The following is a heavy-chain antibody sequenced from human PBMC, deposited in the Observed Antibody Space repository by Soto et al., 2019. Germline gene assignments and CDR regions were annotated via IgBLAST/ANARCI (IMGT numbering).Heavy chain of an antibody. D-gene: IGHD1-20*01. Sequence: QVQLQESGPGLVEPSQTLSLTCTVSGGSISSGDDFWTWIRQHPGKGLEWIGYIYYSGSTYYNPSLKSRPTMSVDTSKNQFSLKLSSVTAPYTAVYYCARDRAKWKDYYYYGMDVWGQGTTVTVSS. CDR3: ARDRAKWKDYYYYGMDV. J-gene: IGHJ6*02. V-gene: IGHV4-30-4*01. CDR2: IYYSGST. CDR1: GGSISSGDDF.